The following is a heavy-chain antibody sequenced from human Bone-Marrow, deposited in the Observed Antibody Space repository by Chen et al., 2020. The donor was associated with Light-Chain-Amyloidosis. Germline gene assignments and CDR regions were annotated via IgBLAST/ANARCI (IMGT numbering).Heavy chain of an antibody. CDR1: GDSLTDLA. Sequence: QVQLVQSGAEVKRPGASVKVSCKVSGDSLTDLAIHWVRQAPGKGLEWVGGFDPEDEEMMYGQKFQGRVRMIEDTSTETAYMELTSLTSEDTAINYCATDVDVGDYYETGFNYWGQGTLVTVSS. V-gene: IGHV1-24*01. D-gene: IGHD3-22*01. CDR3: ATDVDVGDYYETGFNY. J-gene: IGHJ4*02. CDR2: FDPEDEEM.